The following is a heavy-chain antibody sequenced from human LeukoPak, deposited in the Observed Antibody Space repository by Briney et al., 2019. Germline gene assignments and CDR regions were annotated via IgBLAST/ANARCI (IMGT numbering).Heavy chain of an antibody. CDR3: ASLYSSSWVDY. V-gene: IGHV4-59*12. Sequence: SETLSLTCTVSGGSISSYYWSWIRQPPGKGLEWIGYIYYSGSTNYNPSLKSRVTISVDKSKNQFSLKLSSVTAADTAVYYCASLYSSSWVDYWGQGTLVTVSS. CDR2: IYYSGST. D-gene: IGHD6-13*01. J-gene: IGHJ4*02. CDR1: GGSISSYY.